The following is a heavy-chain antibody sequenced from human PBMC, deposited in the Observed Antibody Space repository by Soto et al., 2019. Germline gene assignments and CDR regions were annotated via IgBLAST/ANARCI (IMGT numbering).Heavy chain of an antibody. Sequence: GASVKVSCKASGYTFTSYGISWVRQAPGQRLEWMGWINAYNGNTKYAQKLQGRVTITRDTSASTAYMELSSLRSEDTAVYYCARAYGRDWFDPWGQGTLVTVSS. CDR2: INAYNGNT. V-gene: IGHV1-18*01. D-gene: IGHD2-15*01. CDR1: GYTFTSYG. J-gene: IGHJ5*02. CDR3: ARAYGRDWFDP.